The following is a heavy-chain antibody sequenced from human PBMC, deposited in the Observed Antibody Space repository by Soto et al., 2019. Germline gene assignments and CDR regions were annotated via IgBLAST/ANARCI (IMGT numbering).Heavy chain of an antibody. V-gene: IGHV1-18*01. CDR1: GYTFTNHG. J-gene: IGHJ4*02. CDR3: ARDLYPLAYYFDY. Sequence: QVQLVQSGAEVKKPGASVKVSCKASGYTFTNHGISWVRQAPGQGLEWLGWISGHNGNTKYAQRLQGRVTMTTDTSTSTAYMELRSLKSDDTAVYYFARDLYPLAYYFDYWGQGTLGTVSS. CDR2: ISGHNGNT.